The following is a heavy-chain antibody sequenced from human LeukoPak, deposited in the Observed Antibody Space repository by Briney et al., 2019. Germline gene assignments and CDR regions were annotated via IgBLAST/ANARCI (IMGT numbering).Heavy chain of an antibody. CDR2: INSDGSST. CDR1: GFIFSDYW. D-gene: IGHD2-21*01. CDR3: ARDGVEFYNWFDP. J-gene: IGHJ5*02. Sequence: GGSLRLSCTASGFIFSDYWMRWVRQAPGKGLVWVSRINSDGSSTTYADSVKGRFTISRDNAKNTLYLQMNSLRAEDTAVYYCARDGVEFYNWFDPWGQGTLVTVSS. V-gene: IGHV3-74*01.